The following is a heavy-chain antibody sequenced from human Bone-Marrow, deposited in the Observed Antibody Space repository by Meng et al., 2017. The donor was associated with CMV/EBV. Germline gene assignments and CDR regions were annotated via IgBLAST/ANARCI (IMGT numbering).Heavy chain of an antibody. D-gene: IGHD3-3*01. J-gene: IGHJ3*02. V-gene: IGHV3-72*01. CDR2: TRNKANSCTK. CDR3: ARGLGAWDAFDI. CDR1: GFTFSDYY. Sequence: GGSLRLSCAASGFTFSDYYMDWVRQAPGKGLEWVGRTRNKANSCTKEYAASVKGRFTISRDESKRSLYLQMNSLQIEDTAVYYCARGLGAWDAFDIWGQGTMVTVSS.